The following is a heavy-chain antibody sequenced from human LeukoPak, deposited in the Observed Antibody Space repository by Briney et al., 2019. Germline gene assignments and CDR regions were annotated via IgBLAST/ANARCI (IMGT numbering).Heavy chain of an antibody. J-gene: IGHJ4*02. Sequence: SVKVSCKASGFTSTNFAMQWVRQARGQRLEWIGWIIVGSGATKCAQDFQERVTITRDLSTSTLYMELRSLTSEDTAVYYCAADLSNPRMGASYLDSWGQGTLVTVSS. V-gene: IGHV1-58*02. CDR3: AADLSNPRMGASYLDS. CDR2: IIVGSGAT. D-gene: IGHD3-16*01. CDR1: GFTSTNFA.